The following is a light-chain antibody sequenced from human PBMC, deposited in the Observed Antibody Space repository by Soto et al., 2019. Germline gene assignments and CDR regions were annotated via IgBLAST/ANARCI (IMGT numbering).Light chain of an antibody. CDR2: GAS. J-gene: IGKJ2*01. CDR1: QSVSSSS. CDR3: QLYGASPKYT. Sequence: EIVLTQSPGTLSLSPGQRATLSCRASQSVSSSSLAWYQQRPGQAPRLLIYGASRRATGIPDRFSGSGSGTDFTLTISRLEPEDFAVYYCQLYGASPKYTFGQGTTLEIK. V-gene: IGKV3-20*01.